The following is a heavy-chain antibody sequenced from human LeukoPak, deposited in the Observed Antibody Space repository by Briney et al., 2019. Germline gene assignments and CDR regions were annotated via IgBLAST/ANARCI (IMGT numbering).Heavy chain of an antibody. CDR2: ISWNSGSI. Sequence: GGSLRLSCAASGFTFDDYAMHWVRQAPGRGLEWVSGISWNSGSIGYADSVKGRFTISRDNAKNSLYLQMNSPRAEDTALYYCAKEARGSQPYFDYWGQGTLVTVSS. V-gene: IGHV3-9*01. CDR1: GFTFDDYA. J-gene: IGHJ4*02. CDR3: AKEARGSQPYFDY. D-gene: IGHD1-1*01.